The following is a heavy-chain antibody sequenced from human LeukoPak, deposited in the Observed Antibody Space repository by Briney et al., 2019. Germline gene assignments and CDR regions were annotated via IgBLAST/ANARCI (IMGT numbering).Heavy chain of an antibody. CDR1: GYSFTSYW. CDR2: IYPGDSDT. D-gene: IGHD6-13*01. Sequence: GESLKISCKGSGYSFTSYWIGWVRQMPGKGLEWMGIIYPGDSDTRDIPSFQGQVTISADKSISTAYLQWSSLKASDTAMYYCARHSSPLFPSAFGNYYYMDVWGKGTTVTVSS. V-gene: IGHV5-51*01. J-gene: IGHJ6*03. CDR3: ARHSSPLFPSAFGNYYYMDV.